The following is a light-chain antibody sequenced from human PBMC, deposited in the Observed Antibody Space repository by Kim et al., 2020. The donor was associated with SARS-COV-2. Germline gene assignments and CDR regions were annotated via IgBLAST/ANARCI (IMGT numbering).Light chain of an antibody. CDR3: EQYGSSRGS. V-gene: IGKV3-20*01. CDR2: GAS. Sequence: EIVLTQSPGTLSLSPGERATLSCRASQSVSSSYLAWYQQKPGQAPRLLIYGASSRATGIPDRFSGSGSGTDFTLTISRLEPEDFAVYYGEQYGSSRGSFGQGTKLEI. J-gene: IGKJ2*03. CDR1: QSVSSSY.